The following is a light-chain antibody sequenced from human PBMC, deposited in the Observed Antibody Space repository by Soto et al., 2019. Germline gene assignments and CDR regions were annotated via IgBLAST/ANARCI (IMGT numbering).Light chain of an antibody. CDR2: AAS. CDR3: KHYHSWPLT. V-gene: IGKV3-15*01. J-gene: IGKJ4*02. CDR1: QGVGST. Sequence: EIVMTQSPATLSVSPGERATLSCRASQGVGSTLAWYQQKPGQTPRLLSYAASPRATGVPARFSGSGSGTEFTLTISSLQSEDCAVYHCKHYHSWPLTFGGGTKVEIK.